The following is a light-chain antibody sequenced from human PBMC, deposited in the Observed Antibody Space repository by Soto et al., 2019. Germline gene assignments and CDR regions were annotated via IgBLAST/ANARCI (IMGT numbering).Light chain of an antibody. CDR3: KQSYSSPYT. CDR1: QTISSY. CDR2: ATS. V-gene: IGKV1-39*01. J-gene: IGKJ2*01. Sequence: DIQMTQSPSSLSASVGDRVTITCRASQTISSYLHWYQQKPGKDPRLLIYATSNLNGGVPSRFSGSGSGTDFSLTISSLQPDDFATYYCKQSYSSPYTFGQGTNLDI.